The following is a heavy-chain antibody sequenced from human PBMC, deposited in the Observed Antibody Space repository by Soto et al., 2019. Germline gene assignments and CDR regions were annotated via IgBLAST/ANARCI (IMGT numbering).Heavy chain of an antibody. V-gene: IGHV3-30-3*01. Sequence: PGGSLRLSCAASGFTFSSYAMHWVRQAPGKGLEWVAVISYDGSNKYYADSVKGRFTISRDNSKNTLYLQMNSLRAEDKAVYYCARACYYYDSSGYFPAPFDYWGQGTLVTVSS. CDR3: ARACYYYDSSGYFPAPFDY. CDR2: ISYDGSNK. D-gene: IGHD3-22*01. CDR1: GFTFSSYA. J-gene: IGHJ4*02.